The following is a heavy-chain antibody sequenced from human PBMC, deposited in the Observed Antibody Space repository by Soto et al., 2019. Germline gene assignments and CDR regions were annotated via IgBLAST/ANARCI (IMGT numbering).Heavy chain of an antibody. V-gene: IGHV1-2*04. Sequence: QVQLVQSGAEVKKPGASVKVSCKASGYTFTGYYMHWVRQAPGQGLEWMGWINPNSGDTNYAQKFQGWVTMTRDTSISTAYMELSRLRSDDTAVYYCARDRRFAVYGMDVWGQGTTVTVSS. CDR2: INPNSGDT. J-gene: IGHJ6*02. D-gene: IGHD3-16*01. CDR1: GYTFTGYY. CDR3: ARDRRFAVYGMDV.